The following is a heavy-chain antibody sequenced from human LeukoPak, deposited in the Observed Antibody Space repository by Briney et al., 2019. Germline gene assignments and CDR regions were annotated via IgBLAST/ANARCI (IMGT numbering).Heavy chain of an antibody. CDR1: GYTFTSYG. V-gene: IGHV1-18*01. D-gene: IGHD3-10*01. CDR2: ISAYNGNT. J-gene: IGHJ5*02. Sequence: ASVKVSCKASGYTFTSYGISWVRQAPGQGLEWMGWISAYNGNTNYAQKLQGRVTMTTDTSTSTAYMELRSLRSDDTAVYYCARLSRPIWFGELTDNWFDPWGQGTLVPVSS. CDR3: ARLSRPIWFGELTDNWFDP.